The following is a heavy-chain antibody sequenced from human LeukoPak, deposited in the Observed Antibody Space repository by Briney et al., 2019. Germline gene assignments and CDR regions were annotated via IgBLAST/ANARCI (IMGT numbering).Heavy chain of an antibody. CDR2: IKSKTDGGTT. CDR1: GFIFSSYA. V-gene: IGHV3-15*01. CDR3: RAAFDI. Sequence: GGSLRLSCAASGFIFSSYAMSWVRQAPGKGLEWVGRIKSKTDGGTTDYAAPVKGRFTISRDDSKNTLYLQMNSLKTEDTAVYYCRAAFDIWGQGTMVTVSS. J-gene: IGHJ3*02.